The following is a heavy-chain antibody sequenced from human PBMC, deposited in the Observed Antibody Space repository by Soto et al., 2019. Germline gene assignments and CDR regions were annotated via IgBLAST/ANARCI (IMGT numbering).Heavy chain of an antibody. J-gene: IGHJ4*02. CDR3: AKAGYSYGYTNYFDY. Sequence: AGGSLRLSCAASGFTFSSYAMSWVRQAPGKGLEWVSAISGSGGSTYYADSVKGRFTIFRDNSKNTLYLQMNSLRAEDTAVYYCAKAGYSYGYTNYFDYWGQGTLVTVSS. V-gene: IGHV3-23*01. D-gene: IGHD5-18*01. CDR1: GFTFSSYA. CDR2: ISGSGGST.